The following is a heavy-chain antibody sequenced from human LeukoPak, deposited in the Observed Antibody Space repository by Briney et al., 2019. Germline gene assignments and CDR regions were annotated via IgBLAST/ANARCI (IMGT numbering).Heavy chain of an antibody. J-gene: IGHJ6*03. D-gene: IGHD4-11*01. CDR3: AREGLTTLIEYYYYYMDV. V-gene: IGHV3-53*01. Sequence: GGSLRLSCAASGFTVSSNYMSWVRQAPGKGLEWVSVIYTGGSTYYADSVKGRFTISRDNSKNTLYLQMNSLRVEDTAVYYCAREGLTTLIEYYYYYMDVWGSGTTVTVSS. CDR2: IYTGGST. CDR1: GFTVSSNY.